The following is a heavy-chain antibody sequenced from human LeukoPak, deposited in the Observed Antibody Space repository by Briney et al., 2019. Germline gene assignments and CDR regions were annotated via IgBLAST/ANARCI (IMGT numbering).Heavy chain of an antibody. CDR2: INHSGST. CDR1: GGSFSGYY. D-gene: IGHD2-2*01. J-gene: IGHJ3*02. Sequence: SETLSLTCAVYGGSFSGYYWSWIRQPPGKGLEWIGEINHSGSTNYNPSLKSRVTISVDTSKNQFSLKLSSVTAADTAVYYCARDGPPRSTSSSRLPRAFYIWGQGTMVTVSS. V-gene: IGHV4-34*01. CDR3: ARDGPPRSTSSSRLPRAFYI.